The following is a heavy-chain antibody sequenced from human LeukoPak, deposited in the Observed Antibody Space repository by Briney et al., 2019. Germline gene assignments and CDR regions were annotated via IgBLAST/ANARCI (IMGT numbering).Heavy chain of an antibody. CDR3: AKRYSSSSWTAAFDS. V-gene: IGHV3-23*01. J-gene: IGHJ4*02. Sequence: GGSLRLSCAASGFTFSSYAKAWVRQTPGRGLEWVSGISGSGDGTYYADSVKGRFTTSRDNSKNTLYLQINSLRAEDTAVYYCAKRYSSSSWTAAFDSWGQGTLVTVSS. D-gene: IGHD2-2*01. CDR1: GFTFSSYA. CDR2: ISGSGDGT.